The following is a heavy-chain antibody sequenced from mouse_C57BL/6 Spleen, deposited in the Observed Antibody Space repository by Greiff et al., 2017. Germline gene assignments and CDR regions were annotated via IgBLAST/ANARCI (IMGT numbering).Heavy chain of an antibody. J-gene: IGHJ3*01. V-gene: IGHV1-81*01. D-gene: IGHD3-2*02. CDR2: IYPRSGNT. CDR3: ASGDSSGYWFAY. CDR1: GYTFTSYG. Sequence: LQQSGAELARPGASVKLSCKASGYTFTSYGISWVKQRTGQGLEWIGEIYPRSGNTYYNEKFKGKATLTADKSSSTAYMELRSLTSEDSAVYFCASGDSSGYWFAYWGQGTLVTVSA.